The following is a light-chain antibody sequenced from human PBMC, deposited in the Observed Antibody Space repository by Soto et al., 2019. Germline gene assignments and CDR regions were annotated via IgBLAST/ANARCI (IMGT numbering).Light chain of an antibody. Sequence: EIVLTQSPATLTLSPGERVTLSCRASQRVTDSDLAWYQQKPRQAPRLLIYASSRATGIPDRLSGSGSGTDFTLSISRLELEDFAVYYCHHYGTPALFGPDTRLDIK. CDR2: AS. V-gene: IGKV3-20*01. CDR3: HHYGTPAL. CDR1: QRVTDSD. J-gene: IGKJ3*01.